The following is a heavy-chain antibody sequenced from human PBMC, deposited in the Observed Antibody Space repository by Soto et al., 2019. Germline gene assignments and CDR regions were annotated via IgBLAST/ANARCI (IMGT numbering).Heavy chain of an antibody. D-gene: IGHD3-22*01. CDR1: GYTFTSYG. V-gene: IGHV1-18*01. Sequence: ASVKVSCKASGYTFTSYGISWVRQAPGQGLEWMGWISAYNGNTNYAQKLQGRVTMTTDTSTSTAYMELRSLRSDDTAVYYCARKSDSSGYYYFDYSGQGTLVTVSS. CDR3: ARKSDSSGYYYFDY. CDR2: ISAYNGNT. J-gene: IGHJ4*02.